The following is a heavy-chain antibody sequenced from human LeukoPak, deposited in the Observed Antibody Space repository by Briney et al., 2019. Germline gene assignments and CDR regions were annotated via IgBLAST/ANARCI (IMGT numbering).Heavy chain of an antibody. J-gene: IGHJ6*03. Sequence: GGSLTLSCAASGFTFNSYGMHWVRQAPGKGLEWVAFIRYDGSDKYYADSVKGRLTISRDNSKNTLYLQMSSLRAEDTAVYYCAKGSYYCSSSSCPQYYYYMDVWGKGTTVTVSS. V-gene: IGHV3-30*02. CDR2: IRYDGSDK. CDR3: AKGSYYCSSSSCPQYYYYMDV. CDR1: GFTFNSYG. D-gene: IGHD2-2*01.